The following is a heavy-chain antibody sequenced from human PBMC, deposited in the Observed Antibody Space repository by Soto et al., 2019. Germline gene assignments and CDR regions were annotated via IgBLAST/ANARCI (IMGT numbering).Heavy chain of an antibody. CDR2: IYYSGSN. Sequence: SETLSLTCTVAGGSISSDYWSWIRQPPGKGLEWIGYIYYSGSNKYNTSPKSRVTISVDTSKHQFSLKLSSVTAADTAVYYCARSGSSWYYYYGMDVWGQGTTVTVSS. J-gene: IGHJ6*02. CDR3: ARSGSSWYYYYGMDV. D-gene: IGHD6-13*01. V-gene: IGHV4-59*01. CDR1: GGSISSDY.